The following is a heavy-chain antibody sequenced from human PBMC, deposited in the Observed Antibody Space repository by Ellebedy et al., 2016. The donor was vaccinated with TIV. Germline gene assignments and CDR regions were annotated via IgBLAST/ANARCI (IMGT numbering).Heavy chain of an antibody. CDR1: GYTLTELS. J-gene: IGHJ5*02. CDR2: FDPEDGET. CDR3: ATLGMLVRGVTVTPTFDP. D-gene: IGHD3-10*01. V-gene: IGHV1-24*01. Sequence: ASVKVSCXVSGYTLTELSMHWVRQAPGKGLEWMGGFDPEDGETIYAQKFQGRVTMTEDTSTDTAYMELSSLRSEDTAVYYCATLGMLVRGVTVTPTFDPWGQGTLVTVSS.